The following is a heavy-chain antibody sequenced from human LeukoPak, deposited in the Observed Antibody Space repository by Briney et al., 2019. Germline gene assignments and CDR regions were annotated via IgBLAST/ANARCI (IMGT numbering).Heavy chain of an antibody. CDR1: GLRFSNYG. CDR3: AKVRVDTAMVDAFDI. D-gene: IGHD5-18*01. V-gene: IGHV3-30*02. CDR2: IRFDGSSK. J-gene: IGHJ3*02. Sequence: GESLRLSCAASGLRFSNYGMHWVRQAPGKGLEWVAFIRFDGSSKYFADSVKGRFIISRDNFQNTLILQMNNLKVEDTAVYYCAKVRVDTAMVDAFDIWGQGTRVVVSS.